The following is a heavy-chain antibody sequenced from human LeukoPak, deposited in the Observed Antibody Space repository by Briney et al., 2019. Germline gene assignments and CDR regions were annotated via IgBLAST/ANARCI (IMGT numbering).Heavy chain of an antibody. J-gene: IGHJ4*02. V-gene: IGHV3-53*05. CDR1: GFTVSSNY. Sequence: GGSLRLSCAASGFTVSSNYMSWVRQAPGKGLEWVSVIYSGGSTYYADSVKGRFTISRDNSKNTLYLQMNSLRAEDTAVYYCARAPGGYYDFWSGYYPDYWGQGTLVTVSS. CDR2: IYSGGST. CDR3: ARAPGGYYDFWSGYYPDY. D-gene: IGHD3-3*01.